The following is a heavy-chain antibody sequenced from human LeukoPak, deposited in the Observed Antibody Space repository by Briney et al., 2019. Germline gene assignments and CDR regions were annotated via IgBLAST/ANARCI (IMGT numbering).Heavy chain of an antibody. CDR3: AHLSGYCSSTSCYA. D-gene: IGHD2-2*01. Sequence: GGSLRLSCAASGFTFSSYWMHWARQAPGKGLVWVSRINSDGSSTSYADSVKGRFTISRDNAKNTLYLQMNSLRAEDTAVYYCAHLSGYCSSTSCYAWGQGTLVTVSS. J-gene: IGHJ4*02. V-gene: IGHV3-74*01. CDR1: GFTFSSYW. CDR2: INSDGSST.